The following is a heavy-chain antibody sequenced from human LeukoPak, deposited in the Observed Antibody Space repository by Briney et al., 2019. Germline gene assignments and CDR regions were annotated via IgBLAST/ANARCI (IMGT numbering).Heavy chain of an antibody. CDR3: ARDHMGSSWYGVNWFDP. J-gene: IGHJ5*02. CDR1: GYTFTSYD. CDR2: XXPNSGTA. Sequence: GASVKVSCKASGYTFTSYDINXVRQATGXXXXXXGXXXPNSGTAGYAQTFQGRVTMTRNTSISPAYMELSSLGSEDTAVYYCARDHMGSSWYGVNWFDPWGQGTLVTVSS. D-gene: IGHD6-13*01. V-gene: IGHV1-8*01.